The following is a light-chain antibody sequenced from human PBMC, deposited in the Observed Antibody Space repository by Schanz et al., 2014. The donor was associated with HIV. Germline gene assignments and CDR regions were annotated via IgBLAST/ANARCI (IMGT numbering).Light chain of an antibody. CDR1: QTVSKN. J-gene: IGKJ5*01. CDR2: GAS. V-gene: IGKV3-15*01. Sequence: EIVMTQSPGTLSVSPGERATLSCRASQTVSKNLAWYQQKPGQAPRLLIYGASTRVTGIPARFSGSGSGTEFTLTISRLEPEDFAVYYCQQYGSSPITYGQGTRLEIK. CDR3: QQYGSSPIT.